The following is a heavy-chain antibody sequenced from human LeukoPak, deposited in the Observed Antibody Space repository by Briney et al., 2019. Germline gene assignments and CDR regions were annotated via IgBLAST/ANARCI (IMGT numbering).Heavy chain of an antibody. J-gene: IGHJ4*02. CDR3: GRDWKLDY. V-gene: IGHV3-23*01. Sequence: GGSLRLSCAASGFTFSSYAMSWVRQAPGKGLEWVSAISDNGGDRKYADSVKGRFTISRDNSKNTLYLQMNSLRAEDSAIYYCGRDWKLDYWGQGTLVTVSS. CDR2: ISDNGGDR. CDR1: GFTFSSYA. D-gene: IGHD1-1*01.